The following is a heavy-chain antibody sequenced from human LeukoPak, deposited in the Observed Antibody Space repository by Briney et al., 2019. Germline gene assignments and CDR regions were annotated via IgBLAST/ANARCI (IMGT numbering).Heavy chain of an antibody. V-gene: IGHV3-33*01. CDR3: ARDYCRTTSCLES. CDR1: GFTFNSYG. D-gene: IGHD2-2*01. CDR2: IWPDGSNK. J-gene: IGHJ4*02. Sequence: GGSLRLSCAASGFTFNSYGMFWVRQAPGKGLEWVAFIWPDGSNKLYGDSVKGRFTISRDNSKNTVYLQMNSLRAEDTAVYYCARDYCRTTSCLESWGQETLDTVSS.